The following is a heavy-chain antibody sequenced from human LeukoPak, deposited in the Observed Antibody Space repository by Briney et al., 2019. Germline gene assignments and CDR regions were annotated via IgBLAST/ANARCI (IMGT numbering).Heavy chain of an antibody. D-gene: IGHD2-2*02. CDR1: GYTFTSYY. J-gene: IGHJ5*02. Sequence: ASVKVSCKASGYTFTSYYMHWVRQAPGQGLEWMGIINPSGGSTSYAQKFQGRVTMTRDTSTSTVYMELSSLRSEDTAVYYCARAPLGYCSSTSCYTEWFDPWGQGTLVTVSS. CDR3: ARAPLGYCSSTSCYTEWFDP. V-gene: IGHV1-46*01. CDR2: INPSGGST.